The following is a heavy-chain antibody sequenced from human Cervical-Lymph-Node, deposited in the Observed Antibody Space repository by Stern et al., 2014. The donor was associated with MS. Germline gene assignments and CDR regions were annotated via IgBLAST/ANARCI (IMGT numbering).Heavy chain of an antibody. V-gene: IGHV3-23*04. D-gene: IGHD6-19*01. CDR2: IGGSDVST. CDR1: GFTFSHYA. Sequence: EVHLVESGGTLVQPGGSLRLSCAASGFTFSHYAMRWVRQAPGKGLEWVSVIGGSDVSTFYADSVKGLFTISRDNSKNTLFLQMNSLRAEDTAVYYCAKVYGSGPFDYWGQGTLLTVSS. CDR3: AKVYGSGPFDY. J-gene: IGHJ4*02.